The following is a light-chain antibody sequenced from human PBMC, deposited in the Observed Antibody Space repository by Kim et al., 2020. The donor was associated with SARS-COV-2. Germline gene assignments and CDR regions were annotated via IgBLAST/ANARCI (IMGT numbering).Light chain of an antibody. CDR3: QQYDNLPLT. J-gene: IGKJ4*01. V-gene: IGKV1-33*01. CDR2: DAS. CDR1: QDISKY. Sequence: DTQMTQSPSSLSASVGDRVTITCQASQDISKYLTWYQQKPGTAPKLLIYDASNLETGVPSRFGGSGSGTDFTFTISNLQPEDIATYYCQQYDNLPLTFGGVTKVDIK.